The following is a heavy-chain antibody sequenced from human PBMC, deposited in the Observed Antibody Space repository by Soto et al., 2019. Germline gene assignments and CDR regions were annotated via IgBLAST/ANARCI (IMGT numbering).Heavy chain of an antibody. V-gene: IGHV3-23*01. Sequence: GGSLRLSCAASGFTFSSYAMSWVRQAPGKGLEWVSAISGSGGSTYYADSVKGRFTISRDNSKNTLYLQMNSLRAEDTAVYYCAKIADYDILTGLPGGYFQHWGQGTLVTVSS. D-gene: IGHD3-9*01. CDR1: GFTFSSYA. J-gene: IGHJ1*01. CDR2: ISGSGGST. CDR3: AKIADYDILTGLPGGYFQH.